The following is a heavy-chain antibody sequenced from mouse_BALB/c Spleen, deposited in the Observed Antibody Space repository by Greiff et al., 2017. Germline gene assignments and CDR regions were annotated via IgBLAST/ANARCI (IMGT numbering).Heavy chain of an antibody. CDR2: IYPGNSDT. V-gene: IGHV1-5*01. J-gene: IGHJ2*01. D-gene: IGHD1-1*01. Sequence: EVMLVESGTVLARPGASVKMSCKASGYTFTSYWMHWVKQRPGQGLEWIGAIYPGNSDTSYNQKFKGKAKLTAVTSTSTAYMELSSLTNEDSAVYYCTRGATVVAPSYWGQGTTLTVSS. CDR1: GYTFTSYW. CDR3: TRGATVVAPSY.